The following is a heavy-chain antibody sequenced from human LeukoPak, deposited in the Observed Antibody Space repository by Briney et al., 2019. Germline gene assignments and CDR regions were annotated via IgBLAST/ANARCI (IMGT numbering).Heavy chain of an antibody. CDR3: ARRDGYL. Sequence: SETLSLTCNVSGGSISSAGYYWSWIRQPAGRGLEWIGRIYSTGSTNYNPSLKSRVTISVDTSKNQFSLKLSSVTAADTAVYYCARRDGYLWGQGTLVTVSS. D-gene: IGHD5-24*01. CDR2: IYSTGST. V-gene: IGHV4-61*02. J-gene: IGHJ5*02. CDR1: GGSISSAGYY.